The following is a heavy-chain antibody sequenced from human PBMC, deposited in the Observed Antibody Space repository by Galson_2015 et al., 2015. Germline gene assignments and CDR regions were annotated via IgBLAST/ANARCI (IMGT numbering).Heavy chain of an antibody. J-gene: IGHJ4*02. CDR2: IKQDGGET. V-gene: IGHV3-7*04. CDR1: GFSFSNYW. Sequence: SLRLSCAASGFSFSNYWMSWVRQAPGRGPEWVASIKQDGGETYYVDSVKGRFTVSKDNAKNWLCLQMNSLRAEDTAVYYCAREAHACFDYWGQGALVTVSS. CDR3: AREAHACFDY.